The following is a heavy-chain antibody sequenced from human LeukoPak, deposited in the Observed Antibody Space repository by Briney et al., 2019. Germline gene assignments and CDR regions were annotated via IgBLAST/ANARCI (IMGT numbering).Heavy chain of an antibody. CDR2: INVNSGGT. CDR3: TRDMCSGDSCYFDY. Sequence: ASVKVSCKASGHTFTGYYMHWVRQAPGQGLEWMGWINVNSGGTNYAQRFQGRVTMTRDTSISTVYMELSSLRSDDTAVYYCTRDMCSGDSCYFDYWGQGTLVTVSS. D-gene: IGHD2-15*01. J-gene: IGHJ4*02. CDR1: GHTFTGYY. V-gene: IGHV1-2*02.